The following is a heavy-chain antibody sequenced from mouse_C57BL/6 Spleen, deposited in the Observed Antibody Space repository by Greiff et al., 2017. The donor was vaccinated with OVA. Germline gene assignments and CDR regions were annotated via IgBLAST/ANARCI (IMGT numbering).Heavy chain of an antibody. V-gene: IGHV5-17*01. CDR3: GLVVAGAMDY. J-gene: IGHJ4*01. Sequence: EVLLVESGGGLVKPGASLKLSCAASGFTFSDYGMHWVRQAPEKGLEWVAYISSGSSTIYYADTVKGRFTISRDNANNTLFLQMTSLGAEDTAMYYCGLVVAGAMDYWGQGTSVTVSS. CDR1: GFTFSDYG. D-gene: IGHD1-1*01. CDR2: ISSGSSTI.